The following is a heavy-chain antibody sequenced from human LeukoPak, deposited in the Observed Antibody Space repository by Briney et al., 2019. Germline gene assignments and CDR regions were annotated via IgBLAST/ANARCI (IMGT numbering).Heavy chain of an antibody. V-gene: IGHV1-69*13. CDR3: ARAMGGSGSYYNEFYYGMDV. CDR1: GGTFSSYA. CDR2: IIPIFGTA. Sequence: ASVKVSCKASGGTFSSYAISWVRQAPGQGLEWMGGIIPIFGTANYAQKFQGRVTITADESTSTDYMELSSLRSEDTAVYYCARAMGGSGSYYNEFYYGMDVWGQGTTVTVSS. J-gene: IGHJ6*02. D-gene: IGHD3-10*01.